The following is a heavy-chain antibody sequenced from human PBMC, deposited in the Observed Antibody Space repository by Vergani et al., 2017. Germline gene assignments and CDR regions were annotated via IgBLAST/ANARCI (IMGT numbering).Heavy chain of an antibody. CDR3: AKGDWNYGYYFDY. J-gene: IGHJ4*02. D-gene: IGHD1-7*01. Sequence: EVRLAESGGGLVQPGGSLRLSCAVSGFTFTSYSMNWVRQAPGKGLEWVSYISGVGDTINYADSVKGRFTISRDNSLHLQMNSLRVEDTAVYYCAKGDWNYGYYFDYWGQGTLVTVSS. V-gene: IGHV3-48*01. CDR2: ISGVGDTI. CDR1: GFTFTSYS.